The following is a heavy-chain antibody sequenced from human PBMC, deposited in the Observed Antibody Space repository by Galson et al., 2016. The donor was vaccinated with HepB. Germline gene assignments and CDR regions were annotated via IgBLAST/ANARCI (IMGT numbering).Heavy chain of an antibody. CDR2: ISTGSNTI. D-gene: IGHD2-21*01. J-gene: IGHJ4*02. CDR3: ARDLRAYCGGDCPADF. CDR1: GFTFSSYS. V-gene: IGHV3-48*01. Sequence: SLRLSCAASGFTFSSYSMNWARQAPGKGLEWVSYISTGSNTIYYADSVRGRFTVSRDNVKNSLYLQMNSLRAEDTAVYYCARDLRAYCGGDCPADFWGQGTLVAASS.